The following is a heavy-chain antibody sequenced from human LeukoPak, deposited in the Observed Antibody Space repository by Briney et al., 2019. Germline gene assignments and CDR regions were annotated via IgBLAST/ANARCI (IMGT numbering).Heavy chain of an antibody. CDR2: ISYSGST. V-gene: IGHV4-59*01. D-gene: IGHD5-18*01. CDR3: ARERFSYGF. Sequence: PSETLSLTCTVSGGFISSYYWSWIRQPPGKGLEWIGFISYSGSTYYNPSLKSRVTMSVDTSKNQFSLNLRSVTAADTAVYYCARERFSYGFWGQGILVTVSS. J-gene: IGHJ4*02. CDR1: GGFISSYY.